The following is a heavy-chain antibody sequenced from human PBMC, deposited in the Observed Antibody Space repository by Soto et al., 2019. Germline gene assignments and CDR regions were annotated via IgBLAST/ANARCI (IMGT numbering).Heavy chain of an antibody. V-gene: IGHV3-23*01. D-gene: IGHD2-2*01. CDR1: GFTFSNYA. CDR3: AKTVGYCSSTSGLPAPNYYYYMDV. J-gene: IGHJ6*03. Sequence: GGSLRLSCAGSGFTFSNYAMSWVRQAPGKGLEWVSGLSGAGAITYYADSVKGRFTISRDNSKNTLYLQMNSLRAEDTAVYYCAKTVGYCSSTSGLPAPNYYYYMDVWGKGTTVSVSS. CDR2: LSGAGAIT.